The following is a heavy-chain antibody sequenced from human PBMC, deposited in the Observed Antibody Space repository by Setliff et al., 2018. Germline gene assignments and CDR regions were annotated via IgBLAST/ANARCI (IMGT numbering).Heavy chain of an antibody. J-gene: IGHJ4*02. D-gene: IGHD2-15*01. CDR1: DGSLSTYY. V-gene: IGHV4-34*01. Sequence: SETLSLTCTVSDGSLSTYYWSWIRQPPGKGLEWIGEINHSGSSNYNPSLKSRLIISVDTSKNQFSLNLSSVTAADTAVYYCARGYCSGGRCYGTAWAYWGQGTLVTVSS. CDR3: ARGYCSGGRCYGTAWAY. CDR2: INHSGSS.